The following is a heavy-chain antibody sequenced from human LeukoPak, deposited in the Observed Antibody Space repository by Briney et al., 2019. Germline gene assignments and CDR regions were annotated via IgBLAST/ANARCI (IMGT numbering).Heavy chain of an antibody. D-gene: IGHD6-13*01. CDR3: ARDGTAAGLYFDL. CDR2: IRQDGGEK. Sequence: PGGSLRLSCAVSGFTFSSYWMNWVRQAPGKGLEWVASIRQDGGEKSYVDSVKGRFTISRDNTIDSVYLQMSSLRAEDTAVHYCARDGTAAGLYFDLWGHGTLVTVSS. V-gene: IGHV3-7*01. CDR1: GFTFSSYW. J-gene: IGHJ4*01.